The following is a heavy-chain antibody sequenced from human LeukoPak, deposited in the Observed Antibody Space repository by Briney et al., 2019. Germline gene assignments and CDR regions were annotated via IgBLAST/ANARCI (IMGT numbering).Heavy chain of an antibody. V-gene: IGHV1-18*01. CDR2: ISAYNGNT. J-gene: IGHJ4*02. CDR1: GYTFTSYG. Sequence: ASVKVSCKASGYTFTSYGISWVRQAPGQGLEWMGWISAYNGNTNDAQKLQGRVTMTTDTSTSTAYMELRSLRSDDTAVYYCARDLNVDTAMVCYYWGQGTLVTVSS. D-gene: IGHD5-18*01. CDR3: ARDLNVDTAMVCYY.